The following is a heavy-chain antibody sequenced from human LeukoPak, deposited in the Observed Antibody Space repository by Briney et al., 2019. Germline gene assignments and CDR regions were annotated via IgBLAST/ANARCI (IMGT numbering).Heavy chain of an antibody. CDR3: ARETVVAAIVTYYYYYYMDV. CDR2: IYTGGST. CDR1: GGSISSYY. J-gene: IGHJ6*03. Sequence: KPSETLSLTCTVSGGSISSYYWSWIRQPAGKGLKWIGRIYTGGSTNYNPSLKSRVTMSVDTSKNQFSLKLSSVTAADTAVYYCARETVVAAIVTYYYYYYMDVWGKGTTVTVSS. V-gene: IGHV4-4*07. D-gene: IGHD2-15*01.